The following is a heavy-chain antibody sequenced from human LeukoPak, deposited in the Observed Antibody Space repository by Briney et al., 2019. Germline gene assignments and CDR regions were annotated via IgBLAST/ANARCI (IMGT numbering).Heavy chain of an antibody. V-gene: IGHV3-23*01. D-gene: IGHD3-22*01. CDR3: AKDPKYYYDSSGPDY. CDR1: GFTFSSYA. J-gene: IGHJ4*02. Sequence: PGGSLRLSCAASGFTFSSYAMSWVRQAPGKGLEWVSAISGSGGSTYYADSVKGRFTISRDNPKNTLYLQMNSLRAEDTAVYYCAKDPKYYYDSSGPDYWGQGTLVTVSS. CDR2: ISGSGGST.